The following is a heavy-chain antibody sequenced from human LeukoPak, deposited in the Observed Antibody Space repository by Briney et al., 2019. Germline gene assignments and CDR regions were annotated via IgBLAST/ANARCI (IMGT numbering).Heavy chain of an antibody. CDR2: IGGLGEST. J-gene: IGHJ4*02. CDR1: EFIFSNAW. Sequence: GGSLRLSCTASEFIFSNAWMTWVRQAPGKGLEWVSTIGGLGESTNYGDSVKGRFTISRDNSKNTLYLQMNSLRAEDTAVYYCARGEYSYDQGNYFDYWGQGTLVTVSS. D-gene: IGHD5-18*01. CDR3: ARGEYSYDQGNYFDY. V-gene: IGHV3-23*01.